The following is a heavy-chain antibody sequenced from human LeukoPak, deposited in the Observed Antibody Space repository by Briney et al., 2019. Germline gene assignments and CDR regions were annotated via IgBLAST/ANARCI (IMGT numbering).Heavy chain of an antibody. J-gene: IGHJ4*01. CDR1: GYTFTSYG. V-gene: IGHV1-18*01. Sequence: ASVKVSCKASGYTFTSYGISWVRQAPGQGLEWMGWISAYNGNTNYAQKLQGRVTMTTDTSTSTAYMELRSLRSDDTAVYYCARVWDYYDSSGYYYPHDYWGQGTLVTVSS. D-gene: IGHD3-22*01. CDR3: ARVWDYYDSSGYYYPHDY. CDR2: ISAYNGNT.